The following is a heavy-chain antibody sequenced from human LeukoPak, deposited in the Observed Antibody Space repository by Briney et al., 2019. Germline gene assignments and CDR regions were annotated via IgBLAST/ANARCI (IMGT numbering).Heavy chain of an antibody. D-gene: IGHD2-2*01. CDR2: INWNSCNT. J-gene: IGHJ4*02. CDR1: GFTFDDYG. Sequence: GGSLRLSCAASGFTFDDYGMSWVRQAPGKALEWVSCINWNSCNTRYADSVKGRFTISRDNAKNSLYLQMNSLRAEDTALYYCARDLGDCSSTCCPVGYWGQGTLVTVSS. CDR3: ARDLGDCSSTCCPVGY. V-gene: IGHV3-20*04.